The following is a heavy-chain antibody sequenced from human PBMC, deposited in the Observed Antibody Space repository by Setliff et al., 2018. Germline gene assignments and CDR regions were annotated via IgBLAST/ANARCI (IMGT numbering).Heavy chain of an antibody. V-gene: IGHV4-30-2*01. Sequence: SETLSLTCAVSGGSISSGGYSWSWIRQPPGKGLEWIGYIYHSGSTYYNPSLKSRVTISVDRSKNQFSLKLSSVTAADTAVYYCARGVTSPNYFDYWGQGTLVTVSS. J-gene: IGHJ4*02. CDR1: GGSISSGGYS. CDR3: ARGVTSPNYFDY. D-gene: IGHD2-21*02. CDR2: IYHSGST.